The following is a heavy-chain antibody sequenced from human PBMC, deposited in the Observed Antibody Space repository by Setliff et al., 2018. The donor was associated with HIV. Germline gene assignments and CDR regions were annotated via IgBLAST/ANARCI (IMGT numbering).Heavy chain of an antibody. CDR2: ISGSGGGT. CDR1: GFSFGNYA. CDR3: AKYSIEQPLDY. J-gene: IGHJ4*02. V-gene: IGHV3-23*01. Sequence: PGGSLRLSCAASGFSFGNYAMQWVRQAPVKGLEWVSAISGSGGGTYYADSVKGRFTISRDNSRDTLYLQMNSLRADDTAVYYCAKYSIEQPLDYWGQGTLVTVSS. D-gene: IGHD2-21*01.